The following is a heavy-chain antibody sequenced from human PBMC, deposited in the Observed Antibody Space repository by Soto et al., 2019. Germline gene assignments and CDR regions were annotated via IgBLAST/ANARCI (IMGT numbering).Heavy chain of an antibody. J-gene: IGHJ4*02. CDR1: EFTFSNFW. D-gene: IGHD3-16*01. CDR3: AREYGLRRFFDY. CDR2: INQDGNEK. V-gene: IGHV3-7*01. Sequence: GGSLRLSCATSEFTFSNFWMSWVRQAPGKGLEWVADINQDGNEKYYVDSVKGRFTISRDNTKKSLYLQMNSLRGDDTAVYYCAREYGLRRFFDYWGQGTPVTVSS.